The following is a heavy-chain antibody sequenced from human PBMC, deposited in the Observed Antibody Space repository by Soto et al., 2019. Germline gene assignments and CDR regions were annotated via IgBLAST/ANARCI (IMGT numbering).Heavy chain of an antibody. Sequence: SETLSLTCTVSGGSISSYYWSWIRQPPGKGLEWIGYIYYSGSTNYNPSLKSRVTISVDTSKNQFSLKLSSVTAADTAVYYCARDKRDFDWPALDCWGQGTLVTVSS. D-gene: IGHD3-9*01. CDR1: GGSISSYY. J-gene: IGHJ4*02. V-gene: IGHV4-59*01. CDR2: IYYSGST. CDR3: ARDKRDFDWPALDC.